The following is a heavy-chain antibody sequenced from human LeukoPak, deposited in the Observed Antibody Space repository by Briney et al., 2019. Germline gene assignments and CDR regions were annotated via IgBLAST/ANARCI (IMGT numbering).Heavy chain of an antibody. CDR3: ARGVDYYGV. CDR1: GASITNSLYY. Sequence: SSETLSLTCTVSGASITNSLYYWNWIRQPPVKGLEWIGEINHSGGTNYNPSLKSRVTISVDTSKKQFSLKLSSVTAADTAVYYCARGVDYYGVWGQGTLVTVSS. D-gene: IGHD3-10*01. CDR2: INHSGGT. J-gene: IGHJ4*02. V-gene: IGHV4-39*07.